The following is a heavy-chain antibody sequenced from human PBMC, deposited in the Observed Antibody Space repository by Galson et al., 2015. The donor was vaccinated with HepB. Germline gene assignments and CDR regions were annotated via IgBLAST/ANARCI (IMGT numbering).Heavy chain of an antibody. Sequence: QSGAEVKKPGESLKISCKGSGYRFTSYWIGWVRQMPGKGLEWMGIIYPGDSDTRYSPSFQGQVTISADKSISTAYLQWSSLKTSDTAMYYCARSLSGYSNGWHATNLGYWGQGTLVTVSA. CDR1: GYRFTSYW. D-gene: IGHD6-19*01. CDR2: IYPGDSDT. V-gene: IGHV5-51*01. J-gene: IGHJ4*02. CDR3: ARSLSGYSNGWHATNLGY.